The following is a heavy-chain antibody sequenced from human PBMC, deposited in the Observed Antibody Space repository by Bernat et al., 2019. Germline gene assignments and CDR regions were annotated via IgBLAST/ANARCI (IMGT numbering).Heavy chain of an antibody. J-gene: IGHJ2*01. CDR3: ARDRNVHYYDSSGPPPPRYFDL. CDR2: IYYSGST. CDR1: GGSISSSSYY. V-gene: IGHV4-39*07. D-gene: IGHD3-22*01. Sequence: QLQLQESGPGLVKPSETLSLTCTVSGGSISSSSYYWGWIRQPPGKGLEWIGSIYYSGSTNYNPSLKSRVTISVDTSKNQFSLKLSSVTAADTAVYYCARDRNVHYYDSSGPPPPRYFDLWGRGTLVTVSS.